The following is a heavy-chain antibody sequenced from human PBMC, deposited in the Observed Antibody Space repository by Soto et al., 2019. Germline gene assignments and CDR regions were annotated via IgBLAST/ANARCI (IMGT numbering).Heavy chain of an antibody. J-gene: IGHJ6*02. V-gene: IGHV3-7*01. CDR3: ARGKWELDYYYYGMDV. CDR2: IKQDGSEK. D-gene: IGHD1-26*01. Sequence: EVRLVASGGGLVQPGGSLRLSCAASAFTFSSSWMTWVRQSPGKGLEWVANIKQDGSEKYYVDSVKGRFTISRDNAYNSLYLQMNSLRAEDTAVYYCARGKWELDYYYYGMDVWGQGTTVTVSS. CDR1: AFTFSSSW.